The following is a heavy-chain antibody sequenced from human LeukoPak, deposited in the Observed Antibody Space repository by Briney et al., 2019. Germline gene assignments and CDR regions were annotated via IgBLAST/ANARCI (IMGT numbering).Heavy chain of an antibody. D-gene: IGHD6-6*01. CDR3: AKDRYSSSGSLVT. CDR2: ISWNSGSI. J-gene: IGHJ5*02. Sequence: GGSLRLSCAASGFTFDDYAMHWVRQAPGKGLEWVSGISWNSGSIGYADPVKGRFTISRDNAKNSLYLQMNSLRAEDMALYYCAKDRYSSSGSLVTWGQGTLVTVSS. V-gene: IGHV3-9*03. CDR1: GFTFDDYA.